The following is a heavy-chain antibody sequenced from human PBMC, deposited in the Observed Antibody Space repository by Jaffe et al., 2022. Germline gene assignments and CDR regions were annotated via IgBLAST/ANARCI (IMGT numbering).Heavy chain of an antibody. J-gene: IGHJ2*01. V-gene: IGHV3-49*04. CDR1: GFTFGDYA. CDR2: IRSKAYGGTT. Sequence: EVQLVESGGGLVQPGRSLRLSCTASGFTFGDYAMSWVRQAPGKGLEWVGFIRSKAYGGTTEYAASVKGRFTISRDDSKSIAYLQMNSLKTEDTAVYYCTREGRDRSRWYFDLWGRGTLVTVSS. D-gene: IGHD1-26*01. CDR3: TREGRDRSRWYFDL.